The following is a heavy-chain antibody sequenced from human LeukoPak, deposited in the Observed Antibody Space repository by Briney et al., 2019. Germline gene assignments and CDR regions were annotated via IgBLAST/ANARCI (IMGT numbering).Heavy chain of an antibody. D-gene: IGHD5-24*01. CDR2: IIPIFGTA. CDR3: ARDRDDYYYMDV. CDR1: GGTFSSYA. Sequence: ASVKVSCEASGGTFSSYAISWVRQAPGQGLEWMGRIIPIFGTANYAQKFQGRVTITTDESTSTAYMELSSLRSEDTAVYYCARDRDDYYYMDVWGKGTTVTVSS. J-gene: IGHJ6*03. V-gene: IGHV1-69*05.